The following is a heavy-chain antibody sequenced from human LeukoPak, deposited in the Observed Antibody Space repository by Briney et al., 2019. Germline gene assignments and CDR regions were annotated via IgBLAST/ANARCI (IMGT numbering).Heavy chain of an antibody. Sequence: PSETLSLTCAVYSGSFSGYYWTWFRQPPGKGLEWIGEFNHSWGAKCNPSFKSRVTISVDTSNNLLSLGLNSVTAADTAVYYCAASLWFGIYPDYWGQGSLVTVSS. CDR3: AASLWFGIYPDY. J-gene: IGHJ4*02. V-gene: IGHV4-34*01. CDR2: FNHSWGA. D-gene: IGHD3-10*01. CDR1: SGSFSGYY.